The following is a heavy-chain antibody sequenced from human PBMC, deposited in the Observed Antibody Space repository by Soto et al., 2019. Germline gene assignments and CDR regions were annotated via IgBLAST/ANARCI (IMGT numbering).Heavy chain of an antibody. CDR2: INPNSGGT. CDR3: ARTIRGIAADYGMDV. CDR1: GYTFTGYY. J-gene: IGHJ6*02. V-gene: IGHV1-2*04. Sequence: ASVKVSCKASGYTFTGYYMHWVRQAPGQGLEWMGWINPNSGGTNYAQKFQGWVTMTRDTSISTAYMELSRLRSDDTAVYYCARTIRGIAADYGMDVWGQGTTVTVSS. D-gene: IGHD6-13*01.